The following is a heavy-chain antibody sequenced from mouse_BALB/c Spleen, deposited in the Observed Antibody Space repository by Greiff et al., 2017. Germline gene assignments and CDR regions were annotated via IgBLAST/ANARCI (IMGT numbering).Heavy chain of an antibody. Sequence: VMLVESGPGLVQPSQSLSITCTVSGFSLTSYGVHWVRQSPGKGLEWLGVIWSGGSTDYNAAFISRLSISKDNSKSQVFFKMNSLQANDTAIYYCARVYYRYAYFDYWGQGTTLTVSS. CDR1: GFSLTSYG. J-gene: IGHJ2*01. D-gene: IGHD2-14*01. V-gene: IGHV2-2*02. CDR2: IWSGGST. CDR3: ARVYYRYAYFDY.